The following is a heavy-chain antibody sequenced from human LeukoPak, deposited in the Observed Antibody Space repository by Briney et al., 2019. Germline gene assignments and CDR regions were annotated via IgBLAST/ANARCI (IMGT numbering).Heavy chain of an antibody. CDR3: AREGEDTAMVGSFDY. CDR1: GFTFSSYA. J-gene: IGHJ4*02. D-gene: IGHD5-18*01. V-gene: IGHV3-30-3*01. CDR2: ISYDGSNK. Sequence: GRSLRLSCAASGFTFSSYAMHWVRQAPGKGLEWVAVISYDGSNKYYADSVKGRFTISRDNSKNTLYLQMNSLRAEDTAVYYCAREGEDTAMVGSFDYWGQGTLVTVSS.